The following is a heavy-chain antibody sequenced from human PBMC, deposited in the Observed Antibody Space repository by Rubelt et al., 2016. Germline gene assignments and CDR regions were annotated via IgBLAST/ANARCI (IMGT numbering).Heavy chain of an antibody. V-gene: IGHV4-59*08. J-gene: IGHJ5*02. CDR2: MYYSGKT. CDR1: GDSVRSYY. Sequence: QVQLQESGPGLVKPSETLSLTCTVSGDSVRSYYWSWIRQPPGKGLEWIGYMYYSGKTNHNPSLEGRVTMSVDTSKNQFDLKLSSVAAADTAVYYYAGRDSSGYRLDPWGQGTLVTVSS. D-gene: IGHD3-22*01. CDR3: AGRDSSGYRLDP.